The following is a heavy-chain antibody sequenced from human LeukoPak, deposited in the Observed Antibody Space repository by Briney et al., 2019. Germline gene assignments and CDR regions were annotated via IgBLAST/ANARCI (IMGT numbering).Heavy chain of an antibody. V-gene: IGHV3-7*01. CDR2: IKQDGSEK. J-gene: IGHJ4*02. CDR1: GFTFSSYW. CDR3: ARETFYDFWSGYSDY. D-gene: IGHD3-3*01. Sequence: GGSLRLSCAASGFTFSSYWMSWVRRAPGKGLEWVANIKQDGSEKYYVDSVKGRFTISRDNAKNSLYLQMNSLRAEDTAVYYCARETFYDFWSGYSDYWGQGTLVTVSS.